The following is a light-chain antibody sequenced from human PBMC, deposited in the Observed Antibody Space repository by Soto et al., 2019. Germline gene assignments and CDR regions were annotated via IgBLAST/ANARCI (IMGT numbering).Light chain of an antibody. CDR3: SSYTSSSPWV. J-gene: IGLJ7*01. V-gene: IGLV2-14*01. CDR2: EVS. CDR1: SSDIGGYNY. Sequence: QSALTQPASVSGSPGQSITISCTGTSSDIGGYNYVSWYQQHPGKVPKLMIYEVSNRPSGVSNRFSGSKSGNTASLTISGLQAEDEADYYCSSYTSSSPWVFGGGTQLTVL.